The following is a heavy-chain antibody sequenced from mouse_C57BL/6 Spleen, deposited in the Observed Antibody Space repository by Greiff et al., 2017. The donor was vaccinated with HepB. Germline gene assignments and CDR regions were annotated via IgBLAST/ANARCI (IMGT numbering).Heavy chain of an antibody. CDR3: ARVGREYFDV. V-gene: IGHV1-82*01. J-gene: IGHJ1*03. CDR2: IYPGDGDT. Sequence: VQLQQSGPELVKPGASVKISCKASGYAFSSSWMNWVKQRPGKGLEWIGRIYPGDGDTNYNGKFKGKATLTADKSSSTAYMQLSSLTSEDSAVYFCARVGREYFDVWGTGTTVTVSS. D-gene: IGHD4-1*01. CDR1: GYAFSSSW.